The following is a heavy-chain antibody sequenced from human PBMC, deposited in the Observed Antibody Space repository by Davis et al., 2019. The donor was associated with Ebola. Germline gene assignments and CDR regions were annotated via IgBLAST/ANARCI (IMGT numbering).Heavy chain of an antibody. V-gene: IGHV1-46*01. J-gene: IGHJ5*02. D-gene: IGHD1-1*01. CDR3: ALRNADGWFDP. CDR2: INPSGGST. Sequence: ASVKVSCKASGYTFTGYYMHWVRQAPGQGLEWMGIINPSGGSTSYAQKFQGRVTMTRDTSTSTVYMELSSLRSEDTAVYYCALRNADGWFDPWGQGTLVTVSS. CDR1: GYTFTGYY.